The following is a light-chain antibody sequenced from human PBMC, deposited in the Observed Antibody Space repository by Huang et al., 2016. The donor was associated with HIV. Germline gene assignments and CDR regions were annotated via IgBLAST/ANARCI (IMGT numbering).Light chain of an antibody. J-gene: IGKJ4*01. CDR2: SST. Sequence: DIQVTQSPSSLSASVGDRVTITCRTSQRISRHLSWSQQKLGKGPKLLIYSSTVLQSGVPSRFTGSGSGTDFTLTINSLQPEDFATYDCQQTYSAPVTFGGGTRVEIK. CDR3: QQTYSAPVT. CDR1: QRISRH. V-gene: IGKV1-39*01.